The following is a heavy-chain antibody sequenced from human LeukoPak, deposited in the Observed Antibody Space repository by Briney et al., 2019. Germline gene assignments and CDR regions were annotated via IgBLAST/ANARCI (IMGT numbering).Heavy chain of an antibody. CDR3: ARDRGNHWYFDL. V-gene: IGHV1-69*13. CDR2: IIPIFGTA. D-gene: IGHD3-10*01. J-gene: IGHJ2*01. Sequence: GASVKVSCKASGGTFSSYAISWVRQAPGQGLEWMGGIIPIFGTANYAQKFQGRVTITADESTSTAYVELSSLRSEDTAVYFCARDRGNHWYFDLWGRGTLVTVSS. CDR1: GGTFSSYA.